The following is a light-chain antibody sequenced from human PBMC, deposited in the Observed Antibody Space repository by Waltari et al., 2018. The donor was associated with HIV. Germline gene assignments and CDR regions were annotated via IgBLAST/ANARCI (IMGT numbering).Light chain of an antibody. CDR3: ASYTRSGILL. J-gene: IGLJ2*01. Sequence: QSALTQPASVSGSPGKSITISCIGSSSDIGAYNFVSWYQQPPGKAPKLMIYEVSDRPSGSSNRFSGSKSGITASLTISGLQADDEADYYCASYTRSGILLFGGGTRLTVL. CDR1: SSDIGAYNF. CDR2: EVS. V-gene: IGLV2-14*01.